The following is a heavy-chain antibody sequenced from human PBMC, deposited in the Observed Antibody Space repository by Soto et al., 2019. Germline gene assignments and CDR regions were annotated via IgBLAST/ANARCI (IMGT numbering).Heavy chain of an antibody. Sequence: ASVKVSCKASGFTFTSSAVQWVRQARGQRLEWIGWIVVGSGNTNYAQKFQERVTITRDMSTSTAYMELSSLRSEDTAVYYCAAPSITGTTRYYYYVMDVWGQGTTVTV. CDR2: IVVGSGNT. CDR1: GFTFTSSA. CDR3: AAPSITGTTRYYYYVMDV. V-gene: IGHV1-58*01. J-gene: IGHJ6*02. D-gene: IGHD1-7*01.